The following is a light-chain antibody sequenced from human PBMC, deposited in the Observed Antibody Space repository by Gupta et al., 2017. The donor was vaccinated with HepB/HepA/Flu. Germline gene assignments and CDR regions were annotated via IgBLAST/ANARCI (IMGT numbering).Light chain of an antibody. V-gene: IGKV3-15*01. CDR1: QSVSSN. CDR2: GAS. Sequence: EIVMIQSTASLSVSTGERATLSCRASQSVSSNLAWYQQKPGQAPRLLIYGASTRATGIPARFSGSGSGTEFTLTISSLQSEDFAVYYCQQYNNWPPYTFGQGTKLEIK. CDR3: QQYNNWPPYT. J-gene: IGKJ2*01.